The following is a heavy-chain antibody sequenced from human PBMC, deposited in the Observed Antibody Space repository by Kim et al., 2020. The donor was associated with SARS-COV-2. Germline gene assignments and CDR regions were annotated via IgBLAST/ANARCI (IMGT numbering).Heavy chain of an antibody. J-gene: IGHJ4*02. Sequence: GGSLRLSCAASGFTFSSYGMHWVRQAPGKGLEWVAVIWYDGSNKYYADSVKGRFTISRDNSKNTLYLQMNSLRAEDTAVYYCARDKLVVGPRYYYDSSGYDGVFDDWGQGTLVTVSS. V-gene: IGHV3-33*01. CDR3: ARDKLVVGPRYYYDSSGYDGVFDD. D-gene: IGHD3-22*01. CDR1: GFTFSSYG. CDR2: IWYDGSNK.